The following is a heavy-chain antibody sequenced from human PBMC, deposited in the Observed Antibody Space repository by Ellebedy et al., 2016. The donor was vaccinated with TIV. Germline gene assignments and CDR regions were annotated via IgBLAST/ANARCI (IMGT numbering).Heavy chain of an antibody. CDR2: ISYDGSYK. Sequence: GESLKISXAASGFTFSSYGMHWVRQAPGKGLEWVAIISYDGSYKHFADSVRGRFTISRDNSKNTLYLQMNSLRTEDTAVYYCAKDLFSSGWYNYFDPWGQGTLVTVSS. V-gene: IGHV3-30*18. CDR3: AKDLFSSGWYNYFDP. CDR1: GFTFSSYG. D-gene: IGHD6-19*01. J-gene: IGHJ5*02.